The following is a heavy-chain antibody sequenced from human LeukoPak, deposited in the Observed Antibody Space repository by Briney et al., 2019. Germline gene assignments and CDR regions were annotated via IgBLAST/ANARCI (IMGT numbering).Heavy chain of an antibody. J-gene: IGHJ4*02. Sequence: GASVKVSCKASGYTFTSYYMHWVRQAPGQGLEWMGIINPSGGSTSYAQKFKGRVTMTRDMSTSTVYMELSSLRSEDTDVYYCARSTLGRKWFSILWGQGTLVTVSS. D-gene: IGHD3-22*01. CDR1: GYTFTSYY. CDR2: INPSGGST. V-gene: IGHV1-46*01. CDR3: ARSTLGRKWFSIL.